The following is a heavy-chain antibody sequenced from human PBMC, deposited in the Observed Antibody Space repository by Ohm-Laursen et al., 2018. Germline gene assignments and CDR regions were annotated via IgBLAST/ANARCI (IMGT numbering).Heavy chain of an antibody. Sequence: SLRLSCTASGFTFDNYAMHWVRQAPGKGLEWVSGISWNNGYIGYADSVKGRFTISRDNAKNSLYLQMNSLRAEDTALYYCAKVEGYAGAHWGQGTLVTVSS. V-gene: IGHV3-9*01. CDR3: AKVEGYAGAH. D-gene: IGHD3-16*01. CDR2: ISWNNGYI. J-gene: IGHJ4*02. CDR1: GFTFDNYA.